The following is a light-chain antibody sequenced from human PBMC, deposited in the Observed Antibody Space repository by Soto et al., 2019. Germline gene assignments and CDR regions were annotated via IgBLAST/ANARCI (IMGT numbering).Light chain of an antibody. V-gene: IGKV3-11*01. Sequence: EIVLTQSPATLSLSPGERATLSCRASQSVSSYLAWYQQKPGQAPRLLIYDASNRATGIPARFSGSGSGTDVTITTSSRAPEDFAVNYYQQRSNWPTLTFGGGTKVEIK. J-gene: IGKJ4*01. CDR3: QQRSNWPTLT. CDR1: QSVSSY. CDR2: DAS.